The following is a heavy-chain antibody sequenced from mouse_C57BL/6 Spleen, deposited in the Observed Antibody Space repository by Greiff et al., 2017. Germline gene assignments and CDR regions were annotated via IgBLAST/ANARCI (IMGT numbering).Heavy chain of an antibody. CDR1: GFTFSDYG. Sequence: EVKLVESGGGLVKPGGSLKLSCAASGFTFSDYGMHWVRQAPEKGLEWVAYISSGSSTIYYADTVKGRFTISRDNAKNTLFLQMTSMRSEDTAMYYCARPEWYYYAMDYWGQGTSVTVSS. CDR2: ISSGSSTI. J-gene: IGHJ4*01. D-gene: IGHD1-3*01. V-gene: IGHV5-17*01. CDR3: ARPEWYYYAMDY.